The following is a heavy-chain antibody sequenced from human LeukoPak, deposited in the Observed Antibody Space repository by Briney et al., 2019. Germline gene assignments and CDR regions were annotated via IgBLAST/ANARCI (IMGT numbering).Heavy chain of an antibody. Sequence: GSLRLSCAASGFTLSSYGMSWVRQAPGKGLEWVSTISGSGGRTYYADSVKGRFTISRDNSKNTLYLQMNSLRAEDTAVYYCARGSGYDLFDYWGQGTLVTVSS. CDR3: ARGSGYDLFDY. D-gene: IGHD5-12*01. J-gene: IGHJ4*02. CDR2: ISGSGGRT. V-gene: IGHV3-23*01. CDR1: GFTLSSYG.